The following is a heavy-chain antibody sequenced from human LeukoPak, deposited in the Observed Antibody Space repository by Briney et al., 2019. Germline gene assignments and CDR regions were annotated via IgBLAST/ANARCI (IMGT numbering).Heavy chain of an antibody. Sequence: SETLSLTCTVSGYSINSGCYWGWIRQPPGKGLEWIAIIYHSGSTYYNPSLKSRVTISVDTSKNQFSLKLSSVTTADTAVYYCARDSGTTGEVKFDPWGQGTLVTVSS. CDR2: IYHSGST. J-gene: IGHJ5*02. CDR1: GYSINSGCY. CDR3: ARDSGTTGEVKFDP. V-gene: IGHV4-38-2*02. D-gene: IGHD3-10*01.